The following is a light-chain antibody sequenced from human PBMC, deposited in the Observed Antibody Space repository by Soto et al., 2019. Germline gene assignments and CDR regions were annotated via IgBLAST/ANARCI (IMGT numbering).Light chain of an antibody. J-gene: IGKJ1*01. CDR1: QSVSSY. CDR2: DAS. V-gene: IGKV3-11*01. Sequence: EIVLTQSPATLSLSPGERATLSCRASQSVSSYLAWYQQKPGQGPRLVIYDASNRATGIPARFSGSGSGTDFTLTISSLEPEDFAVYYCQQRSNWPRTFGQGTKVEIK. CDR3: QQRSNWPRT.